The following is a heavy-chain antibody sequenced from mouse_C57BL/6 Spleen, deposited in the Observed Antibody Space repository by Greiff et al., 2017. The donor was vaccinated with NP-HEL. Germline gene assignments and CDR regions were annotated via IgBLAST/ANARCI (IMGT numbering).Heavy chain of an antibody. CDR2: ISYDGSN. D-gene: IGHD1-1*01. J-gene: IGHJ2*01. Sequence: VQLKESGPGLVKPSQSLSLTCSVTGYSITSGYYWNWIRQFPGNKLEWMGYISYDGSNNYNPSLKNRISITRDTSKNQFFLKLNSVTTEDTATYYCATGSRITTVVDYWGQGTTLTVSS. CDR1: GYSITSGYY. V-gene: IGHV3-6*01. CDR3: ATGSRITTVVDY.